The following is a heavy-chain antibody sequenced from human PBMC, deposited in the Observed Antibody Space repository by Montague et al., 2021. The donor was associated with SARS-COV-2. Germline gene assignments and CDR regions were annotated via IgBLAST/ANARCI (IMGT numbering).Heavy chain of an antibody. CDR3: ARDLAGYYGSGSYGGMDV. V-gene: IGHV4-39*07. J-gene: IGHJ6*02. CDR2: IYYSGST. Sequence: SETLSLTCTVSGGSISSSSYYWGWIRQPPGKGLEWIGSIYYSGSTYCNPSLKSRVTISVDTSKNQFSLKLSSVTAADTAVYYCARDLAGYYGSGSYGGMDVGGQGTTVTVSS. D-gene: IGHD3-10*01. CDR1: GGSISSSSYY.